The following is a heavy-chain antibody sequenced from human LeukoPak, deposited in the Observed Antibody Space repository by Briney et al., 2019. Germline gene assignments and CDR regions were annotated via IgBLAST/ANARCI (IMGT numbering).Heavy chain of an antibody. CDR1: GGPFSSYA. CDR3: ARGSAPFRSYYYMDV. V-gene: IGHV1-69*01. CDR2: IIPIFGTA. D-gene: IGHD6-6*01. Sequence: KISCKGSGGPFSSYAISWVRQAPGQGLEWMGGIIPIFGTANYAQKFQGRVTITADESTSTAYMELSSLRSEDTAVYYCARGSAPFRSYYYMDVWGKGTTVTVSS. J-gene: IGHJ6*03.